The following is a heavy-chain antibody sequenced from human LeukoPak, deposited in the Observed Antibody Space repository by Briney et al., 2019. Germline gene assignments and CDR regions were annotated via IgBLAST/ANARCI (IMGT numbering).Heavy chain of an antibody. CDR3: ARWLRRPIDC. CDR1: GFTFSTYA. J-gene: IGHJ4*02. CDR2: ISGSGDST. D-gene: IGHD5-12*01. Sequence: GGSLRLSCAASGFTFSTYAMTWVRQAPGKGLEWVSSISGSGDSTYYAASVKGRFTISRDNSRRALYLQMNNLRAEDTAVYYCARWLRRPIDCWGQGTLVTVSS. V-gene: IGHV3-23*01.